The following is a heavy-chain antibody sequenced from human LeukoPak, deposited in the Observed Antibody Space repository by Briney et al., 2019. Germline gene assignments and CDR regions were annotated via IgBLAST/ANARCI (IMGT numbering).Heavy chain of an antibody. D-gene: IGHD1-1*01. Sequence: GGSLRLSCAASGFTFSSDAMSWVRQAPGKGLEWVSAITGSGTGTYYADSVKGRFTISRDDSKNTLLLQMNSLRAEDTAVYFCARMGKGTLDYWGQGTLVTVSS. CDR1: GFTFSSDA. J-gene: IGHJ4*02. CDR2: ITGSGTGT. CDR3: ARMGKGTLDY. V-gene: IGHV3-23*01.